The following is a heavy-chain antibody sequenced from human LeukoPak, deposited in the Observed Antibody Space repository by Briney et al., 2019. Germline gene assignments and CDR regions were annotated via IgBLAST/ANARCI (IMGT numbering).Heavy chain of an antibody. CDR2: INSDGSST. Sequence: GGSLRLSCAASGLTFSSYWMHWVRQAPGKGLVWVSRINSDGSSTSYADSVKGRFTISRDNAKDTLYLQMNSLRAEDTAVYYSARKALDYYDSSGYLDYWGQGTLVTVSS. V-gene: IGHV3-74*01. CDR1: GLTFSSYW. J-gene: IGHJ4*02. D-gene: IGHD3-22*01. CDR3: ARKALDYYDSSGYLDY.